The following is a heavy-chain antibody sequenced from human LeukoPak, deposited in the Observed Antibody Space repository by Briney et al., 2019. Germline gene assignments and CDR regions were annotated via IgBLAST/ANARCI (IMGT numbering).Heavy chain of an antibody. D-gene: IGHD6-19*01. J-gene: IGHJ4*02. Sequence: GGSLRLSCAASGFSFRSHGMNWVRQAPGKGLEWVSLISWDGGSTYYADSVKGRFTISRDNSKNSLYLQMNSLRAEDTALYYCATWPDSSGYDYWGQGTLVTVSS. CDR2: ISWDGGST. V-gene: IGHV3-43D*03. CDR3: ATWPDSSGYDY. CDR1: GFSFRSHG.